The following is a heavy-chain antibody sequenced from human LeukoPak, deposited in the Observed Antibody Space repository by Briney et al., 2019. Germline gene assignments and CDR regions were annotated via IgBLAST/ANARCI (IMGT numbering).Heavy chain of an antibody. CDR2: ISGSGGST. V-gene: IGHV3-23*01. D-gene: IGHD3-22*01. J-gene: IGHJ3*02. CDR3: ARGEGYYYDSSGYGSDAFDI. Sequence: GGSLRLSCAASGFTFSSYGMSWVRQAPGKGLEWVSAISGSGGSTYYADSVKGRFTISRDNSKNTLYLQMNSLRAEDTAVYYCARGEGYYYDSSGYGSDAFDIWGQGIMVTVSS. CDR1: GFTFSSYG.